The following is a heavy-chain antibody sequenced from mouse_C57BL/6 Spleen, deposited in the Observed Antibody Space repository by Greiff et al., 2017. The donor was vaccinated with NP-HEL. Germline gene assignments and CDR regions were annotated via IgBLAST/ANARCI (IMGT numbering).Heavy chain of an antibody. J-gene: IGHJ4*01. CDR3: ARGSNYAMDY. V-gene: IGHV1-50*01. Sequence: VQLQQPGAELVKPGASVKLSCKASGYTFTSYWMQWVKQRPGQGLEWIGEIDPSDSYTNYTQKFKGKATLTVDTSSSTAYMQLSSLTSEDSAVYYCARGSNYAMDYWGQGTSVTVSS. CDR2: IDPSDSYT. CDR1: GYTFTSYW. D-gene: IGHD5-1*01.